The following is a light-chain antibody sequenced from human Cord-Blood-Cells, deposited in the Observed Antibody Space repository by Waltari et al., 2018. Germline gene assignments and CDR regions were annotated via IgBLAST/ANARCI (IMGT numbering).Light chain of an antibody. J-gene: IGKJ4*01. CDR2: AAS. Sequence: DIQMTQSLSSLSASGGDRVPITCRASQSISSYLNWYQQKPGKAPKLLIYAASSLQSGVPSRFSGSGSGTDFTLTISSLQPEDFATYYCQQSYSTPLTFGGGTKVEIK. V-gene: IGKV1-39*01. CDR1: QSISSY. CDR3: QQSYSTPLT.